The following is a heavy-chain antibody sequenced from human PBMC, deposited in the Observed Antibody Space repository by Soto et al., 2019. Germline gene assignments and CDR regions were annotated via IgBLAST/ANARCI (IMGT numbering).Heavy chain of an antibody. CDR2: MNPNSGNT. CDR3: ARGKGYSSSSGGWFVP. Sequence: ASVKVSCKASGYTFTSYDINWVRQATGQGLEWMGWMNPNSGNTGYAQKFQGRVTMTRHTSISTAYMELSSLRSEDTAVYYCARGKGYSSSSGGWFVPWGQGTLVTVSP. J-gene: IGHJ5*02. V-gene: IGHV1-8*02. CDR1: GYTFTSYD. D-gene: IGHD6-6*01.